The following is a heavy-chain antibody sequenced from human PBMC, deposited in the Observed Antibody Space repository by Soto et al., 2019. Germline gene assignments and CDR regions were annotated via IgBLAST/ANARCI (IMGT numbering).Heavy chain of an antibody. J-gene: IGHJ4*02. Sequence: SETLSLTCTVSGGSVSSGSYYWSWIRQPPGKGLEWIGYIYYSGSTNYNPSLKSRVTISVDTSKNQFSLKLSSVTAADTAAYYCARALYGDFYFDYWGQGTLVTVSS. V-gene: IGHV4-61*01. D-gene: IGHD4-17*01. CDR2: IYYSGST. CDR3: ARALYGDFYFDY. CDR1: GGSVSSGSYY.